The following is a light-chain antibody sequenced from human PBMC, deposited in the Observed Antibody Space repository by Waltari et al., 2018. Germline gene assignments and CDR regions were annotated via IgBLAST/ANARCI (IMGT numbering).Light chain of an antibody. CDR2: DAS. CDR3: QRYDNLPIFA. J-gene: IGKJ3*01. Sequence: DIQMTQSPSSLSASVGDRVTITCQASQDISNYLNWYQQKPGKAPKLLIHDASKLETGVPSRFSASQSGTHFTLTISSLQPEDIATYYCQRYDNLPIFAFGPGTKVDVK. CDR1: QDISNY. V-gene: IGKV1-33*01.